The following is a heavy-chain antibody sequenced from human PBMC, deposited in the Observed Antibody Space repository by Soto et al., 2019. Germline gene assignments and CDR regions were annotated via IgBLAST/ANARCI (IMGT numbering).Heavy chain of an antibody. J-gene: IGHJ6*02. CDR2: IIPIFGTA. D-gene: IGHD2-8*01. Sequence: QVQLVQSGAEVKKPGSSVKVSCKASGGTFSSYAISWVRQAPGQGLEWMGGIIPIFGTANYAQKFQGRVTITADESTSTAYMELSSLRSEDTAVYYCARPLMVYANYYYYGMDVWGQGTTVTVSS. V-gene: IGHV1-69*01. CDR1: GGTFSSYA. CDR3: ARPLMVYANYYYYGMDV.